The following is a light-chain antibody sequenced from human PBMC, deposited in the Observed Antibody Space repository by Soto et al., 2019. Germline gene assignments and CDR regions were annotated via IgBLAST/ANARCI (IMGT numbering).Light chain of an antibody. V-gene: IGKV1-39*01. Sequence: DIQMTQSPSSLSASVGDRVTITCRASQSISSYLNWYQLHPGKAPKLLIYASISLQSGVPSRFSGSVSGTDFTLTISGLQPEDVATYYCQQTYSIPLTFGGGTKVEIK. CDR1: QSISSY. J-gene: IGKJ4*01. CDR2: ASI. CDR3: QQTYSIPLT.